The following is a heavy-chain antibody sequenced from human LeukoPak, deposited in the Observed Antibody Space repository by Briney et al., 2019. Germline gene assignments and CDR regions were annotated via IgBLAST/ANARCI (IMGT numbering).Heavy chain of an antibody. V-gene: IGHV4-30-4*01. J-gene: IGHJ4*02. CDR1: GGSISSGDYY. D-gene: IGHD6-13*01. CDR3: ASYGSSWEFDY. Sequence: SETLSLICTVSGGSISSGDYYWSWIRQPPGKGLEWIGYIYYSGSTYYNPSLKSRVTISVDTSKNQFSLKLSSVTAADTAVYYCASYGSSWEFDYWGQGTLVTVSS. CDR2: IYYSGST.